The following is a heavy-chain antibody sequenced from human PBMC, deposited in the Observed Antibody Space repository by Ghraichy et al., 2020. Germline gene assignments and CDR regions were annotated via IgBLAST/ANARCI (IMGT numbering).Heavy chain of an antibody. CDR2: ISDRGGGT. J-gene: IGHJ3*02. V-gene: IGHV3-23*01. Sequence: GGSLRLSCAASGFTFSGYAMSWVRQAPGKGLEWVSVISDRGGGTYYADSGKGRLTISRDNSKNTLYLQMNSLRAEDTALYYCAKSGGDRGYIYPDAFDIWVQGTLVTVSS. CDR3: AKSGGDRGYIYPDAFDI. D-gene: IGHD5-18*01. CDR1: GFTFSGYA.